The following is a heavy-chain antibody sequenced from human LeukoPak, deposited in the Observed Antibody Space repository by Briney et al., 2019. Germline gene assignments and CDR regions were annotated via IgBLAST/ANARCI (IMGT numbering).Heavy chain of an antibody. Sequence: SQTLSLTCTVSGGSISSGGYYWSWIRQHPGKGLEWIGYIYYSGSTYYNPSLKSRVTISADTSKNQFSLKLSSVTAADTAVYYCAIGVAAAANWFDPWGQGTLVTVSS. J-gene: IGHJ5*02. CDR2: IYYSGST. V-gene: IGHV4-31*03. D-gene: IGHD6-13*01. CDR1: GGSISSGGYY. CDR3: AIGVAAAANWFDP.